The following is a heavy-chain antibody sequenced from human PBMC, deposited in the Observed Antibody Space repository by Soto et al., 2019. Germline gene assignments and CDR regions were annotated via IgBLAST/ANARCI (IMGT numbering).Heavy chain of an antibody. CDR3: ADLGVVIRAFDY. CDR2: ISWDSGST. V-gene: IGHV3-43*01. Sequence: GGSLRLSCAASGFTFDDYTMNWVRQAPGKGLEWVSLISWDSGSTYYADSVKGRFTISRDNSKNSLYLQMNSLRTEDTALYYCADLGVVIRAFDYWGQGTLVTVSS. J-gene: IGHJ4*02. CDR1: GFTFDDYT. D-gene: IGHD3-3*01.